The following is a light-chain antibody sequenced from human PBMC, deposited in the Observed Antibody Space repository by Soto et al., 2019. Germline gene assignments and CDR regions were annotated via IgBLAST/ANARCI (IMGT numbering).Light chain of an antibody. CDR3: QQRSNWPLT. CDR2: DAS. Sequence: EIVLTQSPATLSLSPGERATLSCRASQSVSSYLAWYQQKPGQAPRLLIYDASNRATGIPARFSGSGSGTDFTLTISRLEPEDFAVYYCQQRSNWPLT. J-gene: IGKJ4*01. V-gene: IGKV3-11*01. CDR1: QSVSSY.